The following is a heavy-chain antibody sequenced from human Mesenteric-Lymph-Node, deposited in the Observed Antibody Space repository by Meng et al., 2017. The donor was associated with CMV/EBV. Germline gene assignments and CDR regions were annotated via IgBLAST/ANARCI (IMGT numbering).Heavy chain of an antibody. Sequence: GGSLRLSCAASGFTSSNYAMSWVRQAPGKGLEWVAFISARSTQIYYADSVKGRFTISRDNAKNSLYLQLDSLRVEDTALYYCTRDVSSDAFDIWGQGTMVTVSS. J-gene: IGHJ3*02. V-gene: IGHV3-21*01. CDR1: GFTSSNYA. D-gene: IGHD6-25*01. CDR2: ISARSTQI. CDR3: TRDVSSDAFDI.